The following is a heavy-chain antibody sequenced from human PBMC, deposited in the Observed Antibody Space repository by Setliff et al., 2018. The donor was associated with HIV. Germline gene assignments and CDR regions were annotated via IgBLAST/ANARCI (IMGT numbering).Heavy chain of an antibody. CDR3: AGVEYYYDSSGYYYDY. CDR1: GYTFTGYY. D-gene: IGHD3-22*01. V-gene: IGHV1-2*06. CDR2: INPNSGGT. Sequence: ASVKVSCKASGYTFTGYYMHWVRQAPGQGLEWMGRINPNSGGTNYAQKFQGRVTMTRDTSINTAYMELSRLRSEDTAVYYCAGVEYYYDSSGYYYDYWGQGTLVTVSS. J-gene: IGHJ4*02.